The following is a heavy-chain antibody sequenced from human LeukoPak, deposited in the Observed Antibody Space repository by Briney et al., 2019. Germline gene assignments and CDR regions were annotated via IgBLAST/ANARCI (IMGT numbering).Heavy chain of an antibody. J-gene: IGHJ2*01. Sequence: QPGRSLRLSCAASGFTFRNYGMHWVRQAPGKGLEWVAVIWYDGSDKYYADSVKGRFTTSRDKSKNTLYLQMNSLRAEDTAVYFCARDLAVGRWPLWHFGLWGRGTLVTVSS. D-gene: IGHD5-24*01. CDR2: IWYDGSDK. V-gene: IGHV3-33*01. CDR1: GFTFRNYG. CDR3: ARDLAVGRWPLWHFGL.